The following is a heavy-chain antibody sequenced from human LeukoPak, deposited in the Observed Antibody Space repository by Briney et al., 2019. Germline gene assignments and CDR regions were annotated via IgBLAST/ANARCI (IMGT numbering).Heavy chain of an antibody. Sequence: ASVKVSCKASGYTFTSYGISWVRQAPGQGLELMGWISAYNGNSNYAQKLQGRVTMTTGTSTSTAYMELRSLRSDDTAVYYCARSDRDVDYDYVWGSYRSLNALDYWGQGTLVTVSS. V-gene: IGHV1-18*01. CDR2: ISAYNGNS. CDR3: ARSDRDVDYDYVWGSYRSLNALDY. CDR1: GYTFTSYG. D-gene: IGHD3-16*02. J-gene: IGHJ4*02.